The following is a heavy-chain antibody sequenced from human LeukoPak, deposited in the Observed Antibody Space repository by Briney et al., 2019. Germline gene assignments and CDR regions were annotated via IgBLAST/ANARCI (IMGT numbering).Heavy chain of an antibody. D-gene: IGHD3-16*02. CDR2: IKQDGSEK. V-gene: IGHV3-7*01. J-gene: IGHJ4*02. CDR3: ARDNMITFGGVIVYLDY. Sequence: AGGSLRLSCAASGSTFSSYWMSWVRQAPGKGLEWVANIKQDGSEKYYVDSVKGRFTISRDNAKNSLYLQMNSLRAEDTAVYYCARDNMITFGGVIVYLDYWGQGTLVTVSS. CDR1: GSTFSSYW.